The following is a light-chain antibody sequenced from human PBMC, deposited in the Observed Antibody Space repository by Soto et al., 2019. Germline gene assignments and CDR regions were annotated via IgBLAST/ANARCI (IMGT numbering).Light chain of an antibody. CDR2: GAS. CDR3: QLYDNLPEFT. V-gene: IGKV1-33*01. J-gene: IGKJ3*01. CDR1: QDISKY. Sequence: DIQMTQSPSSLSASVGDRVTITCQARQDISKYLNGYQQKPGKAPKLLIYGASNLETGVRSRCSGSGSGTDFTFAISGLQPEDIATYYCQLYDNLPEFTFGPGTEVDIK.